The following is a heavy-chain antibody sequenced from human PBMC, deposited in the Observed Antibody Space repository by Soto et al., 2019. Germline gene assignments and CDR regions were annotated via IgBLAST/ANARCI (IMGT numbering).Heavy chain of an antibody. CDR2: INRSGST. J-gene: IGHJ5*02. CDR1: GGSFSGYY. Sequence: SETLSLTCAVYGGSFSGYYWSWIRQPPGKGLEWIGEINRSGSTNYNPSLKSRVTISVDTSKNQFSLKLSSVTAADTAVYYCARSRRSTIFGVAPKWFDPWGQGTLVTVSS. D-gene: IGHD3-3*01. V-gene: IGHV4-34*01. CDR3: ARSRRSTIFGVAPKWFDP.